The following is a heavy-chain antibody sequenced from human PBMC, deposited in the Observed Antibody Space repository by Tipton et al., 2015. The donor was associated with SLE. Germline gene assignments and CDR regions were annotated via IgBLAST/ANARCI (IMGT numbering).Heavy chain of an antibody. V-gene: IGHV3-23*01. CDR3: ARDYYDSSGYYYGDY. J-gene: IGHJ4*02. CDR2: ISGSGGST. D-gene: IGHD3-22*01. Sequence: SLRLSCAASGFTFSSYAMSWVRQAPGKGLEWVSAISGSGGSTYYADSVKGRFTISRDNAKNSLYLQMNSLRAEDTAVYYCARDYYDSSGYYYGDYWGQGTLVTVSS. CDR1: GFTFSSYA.